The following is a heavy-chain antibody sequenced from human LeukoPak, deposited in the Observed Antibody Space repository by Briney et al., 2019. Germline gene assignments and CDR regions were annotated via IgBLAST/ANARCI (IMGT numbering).Heavy chain of an antibody. CDR2: IRYDGSNK. CDR1: GFTFSDAW. CDR3: ARMAAPGATRPYYFDY. Sequence: GGSLRLSCAASGFTFSDAWMSWVRQAPGKGLEWVAFIRYDGSNKYYADSVKGRFTISRDNFKNTLYLQMNSLRAEDTAVYYCARMAAPGATRPYYFDYWGQGTLVTVSS. V-gene: IGHV3-33*08. D-gene: IGHD1-26*01. J-gene: IGHJ4*02.